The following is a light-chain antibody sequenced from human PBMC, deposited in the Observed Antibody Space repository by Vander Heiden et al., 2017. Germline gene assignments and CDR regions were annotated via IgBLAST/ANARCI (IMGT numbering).Light chain of an antibody. CDR3: QQTDYTPST. CDR2: AAA. V-gene: IGKV1-39*01. CDR1: QNINSY. J-gene: IGKJ2*02. Sequence: DIQMTQSPSLSASVGDRVTITCRPSQNINSYLNWYQQRPGEVPKLLIYAAASLQSGVPSRFSGSGYGTDFTLTIIRLRPEDFATYYCQQTDYTPSTFGQGTKLEIK.